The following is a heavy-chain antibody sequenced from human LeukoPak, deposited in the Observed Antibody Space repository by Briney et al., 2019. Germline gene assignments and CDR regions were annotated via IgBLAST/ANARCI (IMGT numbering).Heavy chain of an antibody. CDR3: AKDQDCGDYFDY. CDR1: GFSFPNYA. D-gene: IGHD4-17*01. Sequence: GGSLRLSCAASGFSFPNYAMAWVRQAPGKGLEWVSTINAARNTYYADSVKGRFTISRDNSKNTLYLQMNSLRAEDTAVYYCAKDQDCGDYFDYWGQGTLVTVSS. V-gene: IGHV3-23*01. CDR2: INAARNT. J-gene: IGHJ4*02.